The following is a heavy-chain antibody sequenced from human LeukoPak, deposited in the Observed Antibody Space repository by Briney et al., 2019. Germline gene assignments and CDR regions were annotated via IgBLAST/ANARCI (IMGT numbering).Heavy chain of an antibody. J-gene: IGHJ5*02. V-gene: IGHV1-2*06. CDR2: INPNSGGT. CDR3: ARGHKSEVVVKGFDP. D-gene: IGHD3-22*01. Sequence: ASVKVSCKASGYTFTGYYMHWVRQAPGQGLEWMGRINPNSGGTNYAQKFQGRVTMTRDTSISTAYMELSRLRSDDTAVYYCARGHKSEVVVKGFDPWGQGTLVTVSS. CDR1: GYTFTGYY.